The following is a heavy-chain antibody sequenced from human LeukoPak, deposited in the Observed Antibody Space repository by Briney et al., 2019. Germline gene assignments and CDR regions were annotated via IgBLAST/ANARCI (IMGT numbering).Heavy chain of an antibody. CDR3: ARGQWVGTTQAYYLQY. V-gene: IGHV1-3*04. Sequence: ASVKVSCKASGYDFTDYSIQWVRQAPGQRLEWMGWVNTGNGHTRYSPKFQGRVTFVRDTSASTAYMDLSSLTSEDTALYYCARGQWVGTTQAYYLQYWGQGTLVAVSS. CDR2: VNTGNGHT. D-gene: IGHD1-26*01. J-gene: IGHJ4*02. CDR1: GYDFTDYS.